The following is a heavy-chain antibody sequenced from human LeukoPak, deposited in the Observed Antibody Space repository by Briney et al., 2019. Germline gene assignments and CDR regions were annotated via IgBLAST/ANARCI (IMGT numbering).Heavy chain of an antibody. CDR2: INHSGST. Sequence: PSETLSLTCAVYGGSFSGYYWSWIRQPPGKGLEWIGEINHSGSTNYKPSLKSRVTISVDTSKNQFSLKLSSATAADTAVYYCARFGSGWYYFDYWGQGTLVTVSS. CDR3: ARFGSGWYYFDY. D-gene: IGHD6-19*01. V-gene: IGHV4-34*01. J-gene: IGHJ4*02. CDR1: GGSFSGYY.